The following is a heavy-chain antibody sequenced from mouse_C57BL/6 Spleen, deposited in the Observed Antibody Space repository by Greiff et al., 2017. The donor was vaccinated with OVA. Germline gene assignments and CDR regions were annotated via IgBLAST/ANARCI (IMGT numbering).Heavy chain of an antibody. Sequence: EVKLMESGGGLVQPGGSLSLSCAASGFTFTDYYMSWVRQPPGKALEWLGFIRNKANGYTTEYSASVKGRFTISRDNSQSILYLQMNALRAEDSATYYCARLFDYDGYAMDYWGQGTSVTVSS. V-gene: IGHV7-3*01. D-gene: IGHD2-4*01. CDR3: ARLFDYDGYAMDY. CDR2: IRNKANGYTT. J-gene: IGHJ4*01. CDR1: GFTFTDYY.